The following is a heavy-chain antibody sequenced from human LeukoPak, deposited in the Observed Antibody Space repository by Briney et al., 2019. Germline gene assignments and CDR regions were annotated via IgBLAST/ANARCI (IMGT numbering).Heavy chain of an antibody. V-gene: IGHV4-34*01. Sequence: PSETLSLTCAVYGGSFSGHSWSWIRQAPGKGLEWIGEISHTGTINYNPSLNSRVTISADTSKNQFSLRLSSVTAADTAVYYCARHVHVSMIVVTLSDYFDYWGRGTLVSVSS. J-gene: IGHJ4*02. D-gene: IGHD3-22*01. CDR2: ISHTGTI. CDR1: GGSFSGHS. CDR3: ARHVHVSMIVVTLSDYFDY.